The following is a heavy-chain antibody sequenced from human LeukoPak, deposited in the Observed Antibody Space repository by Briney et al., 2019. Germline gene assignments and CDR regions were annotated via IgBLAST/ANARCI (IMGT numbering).Heavy chain of an antibody. CDR2: ISWNSGSI. CDR3: AKGWEQQLYDAFDI. D-gene: IGHD6-13*01. V-gene: IGHV3-9*03. CDR1: GFTFDDYA. Sequence: PGRSLRLSCAASGFTFDDYAMHWVRQAPGKGLEWVSGISWNSGSIGYADSVKGRFTIPRDNAKNSLYLQMNSLRAEDMALYYCAKGWEQQLYDAFDIWGQGTMVTVSS. J-gene: IGHJ3*02.